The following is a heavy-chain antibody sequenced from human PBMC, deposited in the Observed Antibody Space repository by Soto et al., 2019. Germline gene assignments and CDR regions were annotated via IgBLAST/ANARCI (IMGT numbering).Heavy chain of an antibody. Sequence: SETLSLTCTVSGGSISSSSYYWGWIRQPPGKGLEWIGSIYYSGSTYYNPSLKSRVTISVDTSKNQFSLKLSSVTAADTAVYYCARLSAVAGNPLDYWGQGTLVTVSS. D-gene: IGHD6-19*01. CDR2: IYYSGST. CDR3: ARLSAVAGNPLDY. CDR1: GGSISSSSYY. J-gene: IGHJ4*02. V-gene: IGHV4-39*01.